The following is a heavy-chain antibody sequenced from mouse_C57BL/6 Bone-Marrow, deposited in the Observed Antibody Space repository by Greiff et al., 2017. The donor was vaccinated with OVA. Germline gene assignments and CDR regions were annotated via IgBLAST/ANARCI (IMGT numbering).Heavy chain of an antibody. CDR2: IDPANGNT. J-gene: IGHJ2*01. D-gene: IGHD1-1*01. Sequence: EVQLQQSVAELVRPGASVKLSCTASGFTIKNTYMHWVKQRPEQGLEWIGRIDPANGNTKYAPKFQGKATITADTSSITAYLQLSSLTAEDTAIYDGAKGTTVVAHYFDDWGQGTTLTVSS. V-gene: IGHV14-3*01. CDR1: GFTIKNTY. CDR3: AKGTTVVAHYFDD.